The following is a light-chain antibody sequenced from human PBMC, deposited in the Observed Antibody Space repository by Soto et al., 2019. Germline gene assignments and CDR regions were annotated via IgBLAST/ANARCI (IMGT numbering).Light chain of an antibody. CDR3: PHDGSSSLT. V-gene: IGKV3-20*01. CDR1: QSISSSY. Sequence: EIVLTQSPGTLSLSPGKRATLSCRASQSISSSYLAWYQQRPGQAPRLLIYGAPNSATGIPDRFSGSWSGTEFTITISRLEPEDFAVYDCPHDGSSSLTFGQGIEMDIK. J-gene: IGKJ1*01. CDR2: GAP.